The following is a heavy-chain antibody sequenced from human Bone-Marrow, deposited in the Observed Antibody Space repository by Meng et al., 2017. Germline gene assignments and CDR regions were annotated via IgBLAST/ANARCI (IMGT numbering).Heavy chain of an antibody. Sequence: GESLKISCAASGFYFSNAWMSWVRQAPGKGLEWVSTLSGTGDATHYADSVKGRFTISRDISQNTLYLQMNSLRAEDTAVYYCAKDVGVIFFDYWGRGTLVTVSS. D-gene: IGHD2-8*01. CDR3: AKDVGVIFFDY. V-gene: IGHV3-23*01. CDR2: LSGTGDAT. J-gene: IGHJ4*02. CDR1: GFYFSNAW.